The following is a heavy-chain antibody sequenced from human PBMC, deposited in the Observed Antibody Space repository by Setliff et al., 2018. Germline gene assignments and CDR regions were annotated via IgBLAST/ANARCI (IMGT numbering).Heavy chain of an antibody. V-gene: IGHV3-15*01. CDR3: MSTPSGTYSTYYYYYNMDV. CDR2: IKRKTDGETT. J-gene: IGHJ6*03. Sequence: PGGSLRLSCAASGFTFSNAWMSWVRQAPGKGLEWVGQIKRKTDGETTDYAAPVKGRLIISRDDSKRTLYLQMNSLKNEDTALYYCMSTPSGTYSTYYYYYNMDVWGKGTQVTVSS. D-gene: IGHD3-10*01. CDR1: GFTFSNAW.